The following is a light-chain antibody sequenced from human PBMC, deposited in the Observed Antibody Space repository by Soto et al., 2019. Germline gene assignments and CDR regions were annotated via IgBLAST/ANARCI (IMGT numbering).Light chain of an antibody. V-gene: IGLV1-47*02. CDR3: AAWDARLSAWA. J-gene: IGLJ3*02. Sequence: QSVLTQPPSASGTPGQRVTISCSGSSSNIGSDYVYWFQQLPGTAPKLLIYTNYQRPSGVPDRFSGSKSGTSASLAISGLRSEDEADYWCAAWDARLSAWAFGGGTKLTVL. CDR1: SSNIGSDY. CDR2: TNY.